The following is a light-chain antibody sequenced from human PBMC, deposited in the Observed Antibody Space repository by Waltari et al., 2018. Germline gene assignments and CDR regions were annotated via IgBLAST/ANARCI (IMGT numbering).Light chain of an antibody. J-gene: IGKJ3*01. CDR1: QSISGW. Sequence: DIQMTQSPSIVSASVGDRVSITCRASQSISGWLARYQQQPGKPPKLLIYKASALQNGVPSRFSASGSGTEVTLTLNRLQPADFATYYCHHYDSYCPAFDPGTKVHI. CDR2: KAS. CDR3: HHYDSYCPA. V-gene: IGKV1-5*03.